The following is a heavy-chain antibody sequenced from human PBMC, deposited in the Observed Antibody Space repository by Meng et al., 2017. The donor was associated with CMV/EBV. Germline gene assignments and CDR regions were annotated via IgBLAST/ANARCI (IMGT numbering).Heavy chain of an antibody. V-gene: IGHV1-69*05. CDR1: TFSSYA. D-gene: IGHD3-3*01. CDR3: ARGGGTIFGVVTNNWFDP. J-gene: IGHJ5*02. Sequence: TFSSYAISWVRQAPGQGLERMGGIIPIFGTANYAQKFQGRVTITTDESTSTAYMELSSLRSEDTAVYYCARGGGTIFGVVTNNWFDPWGQGTLVTVSS. CDR2: IIPIFGTA.